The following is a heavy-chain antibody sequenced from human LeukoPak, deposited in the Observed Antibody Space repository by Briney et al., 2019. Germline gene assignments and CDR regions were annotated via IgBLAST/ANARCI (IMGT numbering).Heavy chain of an antibody. Sequence: GASVKVSCKASGYTFTGYYMHWVRQAPGQGLEWMGWINPNSGGTNYARKFQGRVTMTRDTSISTAYMELSRLRSDDTAVYYCARDGEGAARRFDYWGQGTLVTVSS. V-gene: IGHV1-2*02. CDR3: ARDGEGAARRFDY. CDR2: INPNSGGT. J-gene: IGHJ4*02. D-gene: IGHD6-6*01. CDR1: GYTFTGYY.